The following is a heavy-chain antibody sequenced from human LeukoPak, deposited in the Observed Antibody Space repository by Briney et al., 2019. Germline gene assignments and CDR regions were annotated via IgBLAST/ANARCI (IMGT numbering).Heavy chain of an antibody. J-gene: IGHJ5*02. CDR2: INHSGST. V-gene: IGHV4-34*01. Sequence: PSETLSLTCAVYGGSFSGYYWSWIRQPPGKGLEWIGEINHSGSTNYNPSLKSRVTISVDTSKNQFSLKLSSVTAADTAVYYCARGYYCSSTSCNWFDPWGQGTLVTVSS. D-gene: IGHD2-2*01. CDR1: GGSFSGYY. CDR3: ARGYYCSSTSCNWFDP.